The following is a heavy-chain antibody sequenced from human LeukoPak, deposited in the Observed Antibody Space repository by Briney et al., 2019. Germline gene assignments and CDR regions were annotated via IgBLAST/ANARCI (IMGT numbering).Heavy chain of an antibody. D-gene: IGHD3-22*01. J-gene: IGHJ4*02. Sequence: GGSLRLSCAASGFTFSSYAMSWVRQAPGKGLDWVSAISDSGGSTYYADSVKGRFTISRDKSKNTLYLQMNSLRAEDTAVYYCAKSPPFIVVVSYYFDYWGQGTLVTVSS. CDR3: AKSPPFIVVVSYYFDY. CDR1: GFTFSSYA. V-gene: IGHV3-23*01. CDR2: ISDSGGST.